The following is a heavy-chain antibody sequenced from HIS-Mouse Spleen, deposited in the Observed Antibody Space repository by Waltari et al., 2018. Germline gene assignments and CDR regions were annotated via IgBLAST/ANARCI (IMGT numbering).Heavy chain of an antibody. CDR3: AREIPYSSSWYDWYFDL. CDR1: GGSISSSSYY. Sequence: QLQLQESGPGLVKPSETLSLTCTVSGGSISSSSYYWGWIRQPPGKGLEWIGSIYYSGSPHYHPSLKSRVTISGDTSKNQFSLKLSSVTAADTAVYYCAREIPYSSSWYDWYFDLWGRGTLVTVSS. CDR2: IYYSGSP. J-gene: IGHJ2*01. D-gene: IGHD6-13*01. V-gene: IGHV4-39*07.